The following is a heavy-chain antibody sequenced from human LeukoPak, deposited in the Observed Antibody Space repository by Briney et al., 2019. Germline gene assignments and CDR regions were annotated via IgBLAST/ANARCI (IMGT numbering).Heavy chain of an antibody. V-gene: IGHV3-21*01. CDR3: ARRGYSDSSGYDY. J-gene: IGHJ4*02. CDR2: ISCDSSDI. D-gene: IGHD3-22*01. Sequence: GGSLRLSCAASGFTFSSYWMHWVRQAPGKGLVWVSSISCDSSDIYYADSVMGRSTISRDDAKNSVYLKNNSLRAEDTDIYYCARRGYSDSSGYDYWGQGTLVTVSS. CDR1: GFTFSSYW.